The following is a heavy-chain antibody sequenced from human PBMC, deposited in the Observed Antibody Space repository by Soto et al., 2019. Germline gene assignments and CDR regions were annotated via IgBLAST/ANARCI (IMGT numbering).Heavy chain of an antibody. Sequence: ASVKVSCKASGYTFTSYGISWVRQAPGQGLEWMGWISAYYGNTNYAQKLKGRVTMTTDTSISTAYLVLSSLRFEDTAVYYCARWVGYYDFWSGYTDDYYYYMDVWGKGTTVTVSS. CDR2: ISAYYGNT. D-gene: IGHD3-3*01. CDR3: ARWVGYYDFWSGYTDDYYYYMDV. J-gene: IGHJ6*03. V-gene: IGHV1-18*01. CDR1: GYTFTSYG.